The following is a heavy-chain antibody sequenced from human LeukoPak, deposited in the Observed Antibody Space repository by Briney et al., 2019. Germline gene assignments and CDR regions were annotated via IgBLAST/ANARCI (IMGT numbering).Heavy chain of an antibody. CDR1: GGSISSYY. D-gene: IGHD3-22*01. CDR2: IYYSGST. V-gene: IGHV4-59*12. Sequence: PSETLSLTCTVSGGSISSYYWSWIRQPPGKGLEWIGYIYYSGSTNYNPSLKSRVTISVDTSKNQFSLKLSSVTAADTAVYYCARGPNPDYYDSSGYPGDFDYWGQGTLVTVSS. CDR3: ARGPNPDYYDSSGYPGDFDY. J-gene: IGHJ4*02.